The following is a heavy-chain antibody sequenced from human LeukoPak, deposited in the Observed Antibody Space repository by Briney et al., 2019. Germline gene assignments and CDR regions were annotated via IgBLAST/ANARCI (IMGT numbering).Heavy chain of an antibody. CDR1: GGTFSSYA. Sequence: SVKVSCKASGGTFSSYAISWVRQAPGQGLEWMGGIIPIFGTASYAQKFQGRVTITTDESTSTAYMELSSLRSEDTAVYYCASGVVTVFTRRYYYYMDVWGKGTTVTVSS. D-gene: IGHD3-3*01. CDR3: ASGVVTVFTRRYYYYMDV. CDR2: IIPIFGTA. J-gene: IGHJ6*03. V-gene: IGHV1-69*05.